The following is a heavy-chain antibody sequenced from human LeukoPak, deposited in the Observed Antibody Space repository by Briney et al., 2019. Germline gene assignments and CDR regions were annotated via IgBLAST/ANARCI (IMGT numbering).Heavy chain of an antibody. CDR3: VRDRNWGFDY. D-gene: IGHD7-27*01. V-gene: IGHV3-48*01. Sequence: PGGSLRLSCAASGFAFNTYTMNWVRQAPGKGLEWVSFINTKSKTMYYTDSVRGRFTISRDNTKNSLYLQMNSLRAEDTALYHCVRDRNWGFDYWGQGTLVTVSS. CDR2: INTKSKTM. J-gene: IGHJ4*02. CDR1: GFAFNTYT.